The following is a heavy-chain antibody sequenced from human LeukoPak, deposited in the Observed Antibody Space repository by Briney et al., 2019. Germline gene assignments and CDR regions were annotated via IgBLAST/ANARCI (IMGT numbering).Heavy chain of an antibody. CDR3: AREASSSWYDWFDP. CDR1: GFTFSSYW. V-gene: IGHV3-48*02. J-gene: IGHJ5*02. CDR2: ISSSSSTI. Sequence: GGSLRLSCAASGFTFSSYWMNWVRQAPGKGLEWVSYISSSSSTIYYADSVKGRFTISRDNAKNSLYLQMNSLRDEDTAVYYCAREASSSWYDWFDPWGQGTLVTVSS. D-gene: IGHD6-13*01.